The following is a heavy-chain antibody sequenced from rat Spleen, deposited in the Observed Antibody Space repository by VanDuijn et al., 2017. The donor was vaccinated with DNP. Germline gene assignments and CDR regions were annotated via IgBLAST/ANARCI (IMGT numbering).Heavy chain of an antibody. Sequence: EVQLVESGGGLVQPGRSLKLSCAASGFTFSFYGMAWVRQAPTKGLDWVAYISYDGGSTYNGDSVKGRFTISRDNAKSTLYLQMDSLRSEDTATYFCTTLGTHFDYWGQGLMVTVSS. CDR1: GFTFSFYG. D-gene: IGHD1-4*01. V-gene: IGHV5-20*01. CDR2: ISYDGGST. J-gene: IGHJ2*01. CDR3: TTLGTHFDY.